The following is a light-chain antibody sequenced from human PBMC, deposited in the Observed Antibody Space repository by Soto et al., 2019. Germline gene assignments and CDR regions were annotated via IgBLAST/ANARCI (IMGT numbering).Light chain of an antibody. Sequence: QSALTQPASVSGSPGQSITISCTGTSSDVGGYNSVSWYQQPPGKAPKLVIFDVSNRPSGVSNRFSGSKSGNTASLTISGLQPEDEADYYCLSYTSSTTYVSGTGTKVTVL. CDR3: LSYTSSTTYV. CDR2: DVS. J-gene: IGLJ1*01. CDR1: SSDVGGYNS. V-gene: IGLV2-14*01.